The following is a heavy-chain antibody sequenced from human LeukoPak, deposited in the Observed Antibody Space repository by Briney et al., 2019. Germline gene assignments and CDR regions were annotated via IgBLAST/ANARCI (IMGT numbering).Heavy chain of an antibody. J-gene: IGHJ4*02. V-gene: IGHV4-59*01. CDR3: ARDRGVGAYYFDY. CDR2: IYYSGST. D-gene: IGHD1-26*01. Sequence: KTSETLSLTCTVSGASISSYYWSWIRPPPGKGLEWIGHIYYSGSTNYNPSLKSRVTISVDTSKNQFSLKVSSVTAADTAEYFCARDRGVGAYYFDYWGQGALVTVSS. CDR1: GASISSYY.